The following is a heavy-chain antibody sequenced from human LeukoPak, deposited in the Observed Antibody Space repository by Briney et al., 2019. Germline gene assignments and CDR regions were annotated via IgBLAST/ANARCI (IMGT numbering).Heavy chain of an antibody. CDR3: ASVAHYGANSYFDY. J-gene: IGHJ4*02. Sequence: PGGSLRLSCAASGLTFSTYGMSWVRQAPGKGLEWVSAISGGGGSTYYAGSVKGRFTISRDNSKNTLYLQLNSLRAEDTAVYYCASVAHYGANSYFDYWGQGTLVTVSS. CDR2: ISGGGGST. V-gene: IGHV3-23*01. CDR1: GLTFSTYG. D-gene: IGHD4-23*01.